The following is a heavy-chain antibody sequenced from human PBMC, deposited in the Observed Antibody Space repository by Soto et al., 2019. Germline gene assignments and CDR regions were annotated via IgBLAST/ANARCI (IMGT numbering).Heavy chain of an antibody. V-gene: IGHV3-13*01. CDR2: IGTAGDT. D-gene: IGHD2-2*01. Sequence: EVQLVESGGGLVQPGGSLRLSCAASGFTFSSYDMHWVRQATGKGLEWVSAIGTAGDTYYPGSVKGRFTISRENAQNSLYLPMNSLSAEDTAVYYCAREVRDQLLSFYYYDGMDVWGQGTTVTVSS. CDR3: AREVRDQLLSFYYYDGMDV. J-gene: IGHJ6*02. CDR1: GFTFSSYD.